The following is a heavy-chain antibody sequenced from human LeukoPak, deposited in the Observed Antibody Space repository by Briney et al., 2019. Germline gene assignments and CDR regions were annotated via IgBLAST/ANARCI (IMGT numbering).Heavy chain of an antibody. Sequence: GRSLRLSCAASGFTFSSYGMHWVRQAPGKGLEWVAVIWYDGSNKYYADSVKGRFTISRDNSKNTLYLQMYSLRAEDTAVYYCARDTASRPTISWRYYYYGMDVWGQGTTVTVSS. CDR3: ARDTASRPTISWRYYYYGMDV. CDR2: IWYDGSNK. CDR1: GFTFSSYG. J-gene: IGHJ6*02. D-gene: IGHD5-24*01. V-gene: IGHV3-33*01.